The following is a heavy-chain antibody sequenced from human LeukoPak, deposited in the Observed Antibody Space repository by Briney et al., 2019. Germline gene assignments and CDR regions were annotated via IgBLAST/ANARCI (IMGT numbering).Heavy chain of an antibody. CDR1: GCTFSSYA. J-gene: IGHJ6*03. CDR2: IIPIFGTA. D-gene: IGHD2-21*02. V-gene: IGHV1-69*06. Sequence: GASVKVSCKASGCTFSSYAISWVRQAPGRGLEWMGGIIPIFGTANYAHRFQGSATITADNSTSTAYMALSSVRSEDTAVYYCAGVVVTAIHYMDVWGKGTTVTVSS. CDR3: AGVVVTAIHYMDV.